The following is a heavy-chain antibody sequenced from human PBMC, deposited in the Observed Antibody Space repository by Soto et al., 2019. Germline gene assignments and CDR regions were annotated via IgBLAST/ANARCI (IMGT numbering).Heavy chain of an antibody. CDR2: VNPSGGHT. D-gene: IGHD2-21*02. V-gene: IGHV1-46*01. CDR1: GDTFTDYY. Sequence: QVQLMQSGAEVKKPGASVKVSCKASGDTFTDYYIHWVRQAPGQGLEWMGTVNPSGGHTTYAQHFLGRVTMTRDTSTSTLYMKLPSRTSDDTAIYYCERGGHVVVVTAALDYWGQGTLVTVSS. J-gene: IGHJ4*02. CDR3: ERGGHVVVVTAALDY.